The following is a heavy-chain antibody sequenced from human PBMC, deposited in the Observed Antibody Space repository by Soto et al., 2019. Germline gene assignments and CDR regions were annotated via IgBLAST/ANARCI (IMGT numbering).Heavy chain of an antibody. J-gene: IGHJ4*02. CDR1: GFTPSNSW. D-gene: IGHD6-19*01. CDR2: ISSDGSST. CDR3: AYFTSGCPT. V-gene: IGHV3-74*01. Sequence: EVQLVESGGGLVQPGGSRRLSGAASGFTPSNSWVHWAGQPPGKGLVWVSRISSDGSSTSYADSVKGRFTISRDNAKNTLYLQMNSLRAEDTAVYYCAYFTSGCPTWGQGTLVTVSS.